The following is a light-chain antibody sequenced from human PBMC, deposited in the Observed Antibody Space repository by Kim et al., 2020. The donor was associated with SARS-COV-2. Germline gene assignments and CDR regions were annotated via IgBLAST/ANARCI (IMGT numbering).Light chain of an antibody. CDR3: CSYAGSSTSYVV. Sequence: QSALTQPASVSGSPGQSITISCTGTSSDVGSYNLVSWYQHHPGKAPKLMIYEVSKRPSGVSNRFSGSKSGNTASLTISGLQAEDVADYYCCSYAGSSTSYVVFVGETQLTVL. CDR2: EVS. V-gene: IGLV2-23*02. CDR1: SSDVGSYNL. J-gene: IGLJ2*01.